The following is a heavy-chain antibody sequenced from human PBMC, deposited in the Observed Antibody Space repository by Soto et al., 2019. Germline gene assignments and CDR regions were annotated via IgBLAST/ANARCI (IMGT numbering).Heavy chain of an antibody. CDR2: ISYDGSNK. V-gene: IGHV3-30*18. D-gene: IGHD5-18*01. CDR3: AKPSAQLWNHNRFGY. Sequence: QVQLVESGGGVVQPGRSLRLSCAASGFTFSSYGMHWVRQAPGKGLEWVAVISYDGSNKYYADSVKGRFTISRDNSKNTRYLQMNSLRAEDTAVYYCAKPSAQLWNHNRFGYWGQGTLVTVSS. CDR1: GFTFSSYG. J-gene: IGHJ4*02.